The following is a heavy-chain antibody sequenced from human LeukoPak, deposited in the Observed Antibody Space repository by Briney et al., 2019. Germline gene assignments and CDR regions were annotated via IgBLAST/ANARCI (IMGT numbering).Heavy chain of an antibody. V-gene: IGHV4-4*02. CDR2: MYLGGTT. CDR3: AAIAVAGRPFNY. J-gene: IGHJ4*02. Sequence: SETLSLTCIVSGGSISSLNLWSWLRQPPGKGLEWIGEMYLGGTTNYNPSLKSRVTISVDTSKNQFSLKLSSVTAADTAVYYCAAIAVAGRPFNYWGQGTLVTVSS. CDR1: GGSISSLNL. D-gene: IGHD6-19*01.